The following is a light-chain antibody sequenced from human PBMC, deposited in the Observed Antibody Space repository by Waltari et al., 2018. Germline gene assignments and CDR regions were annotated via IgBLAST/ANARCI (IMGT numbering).Light chain of an antibody. CDR3: QQYGSTPWA. V-gene: IGKV3-20*01. J-gene: IGKJ1*01. CDR2: AAS. Sequence: DIVLTQSPGTLSVSPGESATISCRASQSVSSNYLAWYQHPPGQAPRLLIYAASTRATGIPPRFNGSGSETDFSLTISRLEPEDFAVYYCQQYGSTPWAFGQGTKVEVK. CDR1: QSVSSNY.